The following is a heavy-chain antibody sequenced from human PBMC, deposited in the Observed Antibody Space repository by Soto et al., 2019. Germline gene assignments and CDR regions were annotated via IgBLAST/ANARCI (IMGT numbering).Heavy chain of an antibody. V-gene: IGHV3-30-3*01. CDR2: ISYDGSNK. CDR1: GFTFSSYA. Sequence: QVQLVESGGGVVQPGRSLRLSCAASGFTFSSYAMHWVRQAPGKGLEWVAVISYDGSNKYYADSVKGRFTISRDNSKNTLYLQMNSLRAEDTAVYYCARDIQLDTAMVGVYWGQGTLVTVSS. CDR3: ARDIQLDTAMVGVY. D-gene: IGHD5-18*01. J-gene: IGHJ4*02.